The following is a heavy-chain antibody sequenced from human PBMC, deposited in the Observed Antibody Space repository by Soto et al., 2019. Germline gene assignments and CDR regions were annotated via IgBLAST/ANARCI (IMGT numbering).Heavy chain of an antibody. CDR2: ISSSSSYI. D-gene: IGHD3-10*01. CDR1: GFTFSSYS. V-gene: IGHV3-21*01. J-gene: IGHJ6*02. Sequence: PGGSLRLSCAASGFTFSSYSMNWVRQAPGKGLEWVSSISSSSSYIYYADSVKGRFTISRDNAKNSLYLQMNSLRAEDTAVYYCAREKYAWGGELLTPGDCYYGMDVWGQGTTVTVSS. CDR3: AREKYAWGGELLTPGDCYYGMDV.